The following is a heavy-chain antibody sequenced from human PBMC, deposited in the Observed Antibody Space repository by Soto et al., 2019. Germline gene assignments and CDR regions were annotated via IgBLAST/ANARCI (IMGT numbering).Heavy chain of an antibody. V-gene: IGHV3-23*01. CDR1: GFTFSSYA. CDR3: AKCVLSGSCYNNWFDP. J-gene: IGHJ5*02. CDR2: ISGSGGST. D-gene: IGHD2-15*01. Sequence: GGSLRLSCAASGFTFSSYAMSWVRQAPGKGLEWVSAISGSGGSTYYADSVKGRFTISRDNSKNTLYLQMNSLRAEDTAVYYCAKCVLSGSCYNNWFDPWGQGTLVTVSS.